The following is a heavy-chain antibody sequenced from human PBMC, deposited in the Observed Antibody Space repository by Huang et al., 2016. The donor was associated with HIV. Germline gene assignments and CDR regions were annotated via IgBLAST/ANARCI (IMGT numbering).Heavy chain of an antibody. CDR2: VSNDGNEK. CDR1: GLSFTGYD. CDR3: LPAGHISHYYYMDV. V-gene: IGHV3-30*03. J-gene: IGHJ6*03. D-gene: IGHD2-21*01. Sequence: QGQLVESGGGVVQPGRSLRLSCAASGLSFTGYDMQWVRQVPGKGLDWVSFVSNDGNEKYYADSVKGRFTISRDNFKNTLYLQMNSLRTGDTAVYFCLPAGHISHYYYMDVWGKGTTVIVSS.